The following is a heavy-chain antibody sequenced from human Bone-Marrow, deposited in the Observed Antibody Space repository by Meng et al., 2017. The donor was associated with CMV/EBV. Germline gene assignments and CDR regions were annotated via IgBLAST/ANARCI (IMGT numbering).Heavy chain of an antibody. CDR3: ARFDTAMGGMDV. CDR2: IYYSGST. Sequence: SETLSLTCTVSGGSISSSSYYWGWIRQPPGKGLEWIGSIYYSGSTYYNPSLKSRVTISVDTSKNQFSLKLSSVTAADTAVYYCARFDTAMGGMDVWGQGTTVTGSS. J-gene: IGHJ6*01. CDR1: GGSISSSSYY. D-gene: IGHD5-18*01. V-gene: IGHV4-39*01.